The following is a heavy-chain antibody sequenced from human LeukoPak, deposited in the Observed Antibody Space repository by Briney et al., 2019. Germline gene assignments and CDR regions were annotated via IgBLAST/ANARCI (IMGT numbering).Heavy chain of an antibody. V-gene: IGHV4-4*07. Sequence: PSETLSLTCTVSGDSISSNYWSWIRQPAGKGLEWIARTHPSGSTDYKPSLESRVTISVDTSKNQFSLKLTSVTAADTAVYYCARDRGGSSWYNWFDAWGQGTLVTVSS. CDR2: THPSGST. CDR1: GDSISSNY. D-gene: IGHD6-13*01. J-gene: IGHJ5*02. CDR3: ARDRGGSSWYNWFDA.